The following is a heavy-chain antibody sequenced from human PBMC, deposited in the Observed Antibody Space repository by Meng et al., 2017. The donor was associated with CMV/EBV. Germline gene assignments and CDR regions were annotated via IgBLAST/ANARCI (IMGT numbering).Heavy chain of an antibody. CDR1: GFTFSSYA. V-gene: IGHV3-23*03. CDR2: IYSGGSST. J-gene: IGHJ6*02. D-gene: IGHD4-11*01. CDR3: AKDLVIPLYSTPYYYGMDV. Sequence: LKISCAASGFTFSSYAMSWVRQAPGKGLEWVSVIYSGGSSTYYADSVKGRFTISRDNSKNTLYLQMNSLRAEDTAVYYCAKDLVIPLYSTPYYYGMDVWGQGTTVTVSS.